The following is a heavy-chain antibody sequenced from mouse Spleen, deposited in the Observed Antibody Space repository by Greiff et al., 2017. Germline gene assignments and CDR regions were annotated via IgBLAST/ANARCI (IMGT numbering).Heavy chain of an antibody. CDR2: ISDGGSYT. Sequence: EVQLVESGGGLVKPGGSLKLSCAASGFTFSSYAMSWVRQTPEKRLEWVATISDGGSYTYYPDNVKGRVTISRDNAKNNLYLQMSHLKSEDTAMYYCARGDYYGSRYWYFDVWGTGTTVTVSS. V-gene: IGHV5-4*01. D-gene: IGHD1-1*01. J-gene: IGHJ1*03. CDR1: GFTFSSYA. CDR3: ARGDYYGSRYWYFDV.